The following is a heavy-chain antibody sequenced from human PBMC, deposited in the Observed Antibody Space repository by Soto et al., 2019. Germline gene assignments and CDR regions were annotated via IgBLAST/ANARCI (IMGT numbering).Heavy chain of an antibody. V-gene: IGHV4-31*03. CDR1: GGSISSGGYY. Sequence: PSETLSLTCTVSGGSISSGGYYWSWIRQHPGKGQEWIGYIYYSGSTYYNPSLKSRVTISVDTSKNQFSLKLSSVTAADTAVYYCARGMYYDFWSGYYTPAEPYYYGMDVWGQGTMVTVSS. CDR2: IYYSGST. J-gene: IGHJ6*02. CDR3: ARGMYYDFWSGYYTPAEPYYYGMDV. D-gene: IGHD3-3*01.